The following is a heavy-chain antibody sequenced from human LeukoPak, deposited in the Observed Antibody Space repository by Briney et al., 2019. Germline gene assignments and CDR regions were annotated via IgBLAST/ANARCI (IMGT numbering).Heavy chain of an antibody. Sequence: GGSLRLSCAASGFTVSTVYMTRVRQAPGKGLEWVSVIYGGPTAYYADCVKDRFTISRDNPKNTLNLQMNSLRAEDTAVYYCAREIGQLGGAFDIWGRGTMVTVSS. CDR2: IYGGPTA. CDR3: AREIGQLGGAFDI. D-gene: IGHD7-27*01. V-gene: IGHV3-53*01. CDR1: GFTVSTVY. J-gene: IGHJ3*02.